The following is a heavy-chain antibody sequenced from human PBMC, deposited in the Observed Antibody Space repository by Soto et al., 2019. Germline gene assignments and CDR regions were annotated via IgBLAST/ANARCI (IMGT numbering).Heavy chain of an antibody. CDR3: ARVLQLGYCSGGSYPFDY. J-gene: IGHJ4*02. CDR1: GGSISSYY. Sequence: SEPLSLTCTVSGGSISSYYWSWIRQRPVKGLEWIGYIYYSGSTNYNPSLKSRVTISVDTSKNQFSLKLSSVTAADTAVYYCARVLQLGYCSGGSYPFDYWGQGTLVTVSS. D-gene: IGHD2-15*01. CDR2: IYYSGST. V-gene: IGHV4-59*01.